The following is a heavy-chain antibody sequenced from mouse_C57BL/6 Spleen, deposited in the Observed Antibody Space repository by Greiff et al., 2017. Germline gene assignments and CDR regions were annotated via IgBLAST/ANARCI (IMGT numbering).Heavy chain of an antibody. J-gene: IGHJ3*01. CDR2: INPSTGGT. CDR3: ARQAPEYYRGGFAY. V-gene: IGHV1-42*01. Sequence: VQLQQSGPELVKPGASVKISCKASGYSFTGYYMNWVKQSPEKSLEWIGEINPSTGGTTYNQKFKAKATLTVDKSSSTAYMQLKSLTSEDSAVYYCARQAPEYYRGGFAYWGQGTLVTVSA. D-gene: IGHD1-1*01. CDR1: GYSFTGYY.